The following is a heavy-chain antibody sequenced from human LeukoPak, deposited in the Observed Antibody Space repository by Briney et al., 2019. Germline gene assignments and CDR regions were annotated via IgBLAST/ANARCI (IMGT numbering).Heavy chain of an antibody. V-gene: IGHV4-31*03. CDR1: GGSISSGGYY. CDR3: ASYGSGTKPNLDY. Sequence: PSQTLSLTCTVSGGSISSGGYYWSWIRQHPGKGLEWIGYIYYSGSTYYNPSLKSRVTISVDTSKNQFSLKLSSVTAADTAGYYWASYGSGTKPNLDYWGPGTPVPVSS. CDR2: IYYSGST. J-gene: IGHJ4*02. D-gene: IGHD3-10*01.